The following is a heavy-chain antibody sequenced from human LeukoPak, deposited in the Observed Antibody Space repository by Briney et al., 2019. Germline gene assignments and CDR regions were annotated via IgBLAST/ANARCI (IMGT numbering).Heavy chain of an antibody. CDR2: IIPILGIA. Sequence: GSSVKVSCKASGGTFSSYAISWVRQAPGQGLEWMGRIIPILGIANYAQKFQGRVTMTRDTSTSTVYMELSSLRSEDTAVYYCARGPSRAAFGGAFDIWGQGTMVTVSS. CDR3: ARGPSRAAFGGAFDI. D-gene: IGHD2-15*01. J-gene: IGHJ3*02. CDR1: GGTFSSYA. V-gene: IGHV1-69*04.